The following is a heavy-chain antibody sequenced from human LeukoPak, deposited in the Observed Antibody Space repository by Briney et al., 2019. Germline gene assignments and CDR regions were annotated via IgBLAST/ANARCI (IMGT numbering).Heavy chain of an antibody. D-gene: IGHD2-2*01. Sequence: ASVKVSCKASGYTFTSYYMHWVRQAPGQGLERMGIINPSGGSTSYAQKFQGRVTMTRDMSTSTVYMELSSLRSDDTAVYYCARVQRRGLGYCSSTSCSPYYYYMDVWGKGTTVTISS. V-gene: IGHV1-46*01. CDR3: ARVQRRGLGYCSSTSCSPYYYYMDV. J-gene: IGHJ6*03. CDR2: INPSGGST. CDR1: GYTFTSYY.